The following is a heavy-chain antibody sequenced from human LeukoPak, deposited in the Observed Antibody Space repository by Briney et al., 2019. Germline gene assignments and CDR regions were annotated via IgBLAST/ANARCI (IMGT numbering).Heavy chain of an antibody. J-gene: IGHJ6*03. V-gene: IGHV4-61*02. CDR1: GGSISSGSYY. Sequence: SETLSLTCTVSGGSISSGSYYWSWIRQPAGKGLEWIGRIYTSGSTNYNPSLKSRVTISVDTSKNQFSLKLSSVTAADTAVYYCARDPADFWSGYYSYYYYYYMDVWGKGTTVTVSS. CDR3: ARDPADFWSGYYSYYYYYYMDV. D-gene: IGHD3-3*01. CDR2: IYTSGST.